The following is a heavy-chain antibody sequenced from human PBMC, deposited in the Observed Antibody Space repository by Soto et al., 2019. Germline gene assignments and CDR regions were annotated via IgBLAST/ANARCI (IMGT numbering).Heavy chain of an antibody. CDR2: VSPGGGST. D-gene: IGHD1-20*01. J-gene: IGHJ3*02. Sequence: EVQLLESGGGLVQPGGSLRLSCTASGFTFSSSAMAWVRQAPGKGLEWVSGVSPGGGSTYYADSVKDRFAISRYNSKNTLYLQMNSLRAEDTAVYYCAKDLTGIYADVFDIWGQGTTVTVSS. V-gene: IGHV3-23*01. CDR1: GFTFSSSA. CDR3: AKDLTGIYADVFDI.